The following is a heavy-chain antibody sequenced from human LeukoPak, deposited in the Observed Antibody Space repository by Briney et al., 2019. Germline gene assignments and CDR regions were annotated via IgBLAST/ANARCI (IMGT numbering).Heavy chain of an antibody. CDR1: GGSISSYN. CDR2: IYYSGST. V-gene: IGHV4-59*08. CDR3: ASRILVGAGYYFDY. J-gene: IGHJ4*02. Sequence: SETLSLTCAVSGGSISSYNAGWIRQPPGKGLEWSWYIYYSGSTNYNPSLKSRVTISVDTSKYQISLKLSSVTAADTAVFNCASRILVGAGYYFDYWGRGTLVTVSS. D-gene: IGHD1-26*01.